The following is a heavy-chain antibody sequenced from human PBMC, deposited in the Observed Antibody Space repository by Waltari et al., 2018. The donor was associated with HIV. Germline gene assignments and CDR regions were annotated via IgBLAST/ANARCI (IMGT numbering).Heavy chain of an antibody. CDR1: GGSFSGYY. J-gene: IGHJ5*02. Sequence: QVQLQQWGAGLLKPSETLSLTCAVYGGSFSGYYWSWIRQPPGKGLEWIEEINHSGSTNYNPSLKRRVTISVDTSKNQFSLKLSSVTAADTAVYYCARASYYYGSGSYYWFDPWGQGTLVTVSS. CDR3: ARASYYYGSGSYYWFDP. CDR2: INHSGST. D-gene: IGHD3-10*01. V-gene: IGHV4-34*01.